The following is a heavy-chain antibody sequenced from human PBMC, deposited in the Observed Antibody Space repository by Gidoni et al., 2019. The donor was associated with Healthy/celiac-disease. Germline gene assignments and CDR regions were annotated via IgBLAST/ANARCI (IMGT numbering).Heavy chain of an antibody. CDR1: GYTFTGYY. CDR3: ARGGKGYCSGGSCYSPDYYYYYGMDV. D-gene: IGHD2-15*01. CDR2: INPNSGGT. V-gene: IGHV1-2*04. Sequence: QVQLVQSGAEVKKPGASVKVSCKASGYTFTGYYMHWVRQAPGQGLEWMGWINPNSGGTNYAKKFQGWVTMTRDTSISTAYMELSRLRSDDTAVYYCARGGKGYCSGGSCYSPDYYYYYGMDVWGQGTTVTVSS. J-gene: IGHJ6*02.